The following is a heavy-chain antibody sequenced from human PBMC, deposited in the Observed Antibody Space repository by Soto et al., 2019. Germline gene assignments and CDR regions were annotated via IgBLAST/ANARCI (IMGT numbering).Heavy chain of an antibody. CDR3: ATIAAATPFDY. CDR1: GYTFTSYY. Sequence: QVQLVQSGAEVKKPGASAKVSCKASGYTFTSYYMHWVRQAPGQGLEWMGIINPSGGSTSYAQKFQGRVHMTRDTSTSTVYMELSSLRSEDTAVYYCATIAAATPFDYWGQGTLVTVSS. CDR2: INPSGGST. V-gene: IGHV1-46*01. J-gene: IGHJ4*02. D-gene: IGHD6-13*01.